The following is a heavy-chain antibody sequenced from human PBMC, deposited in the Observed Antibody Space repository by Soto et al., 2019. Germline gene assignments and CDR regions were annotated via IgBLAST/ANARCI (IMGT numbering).Heavy chain of an antibody. V-gene: IGHV3-30*03. CDR1: GFTFNSHA. D-gene: IGHD2-21*02. J-gene: IGHJ4*02. CDR3: ARSYCGDDCALDH. Sequence: LRLSCAVSGFTFNSHAMHWVRQAPGKGLEWVAVISYGGANNYYADSVKGRFTISRDNSKSTLYVQMNSLRAEDTAVYYCARSYCGDDCALDHWGQGTLVTVSS. CDR2: ISYGGANN.